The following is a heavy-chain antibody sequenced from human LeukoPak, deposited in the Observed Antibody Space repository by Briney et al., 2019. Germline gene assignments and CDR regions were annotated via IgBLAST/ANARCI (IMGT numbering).Heavy chain of an antibody. D-gene: IGHD2-15*01. CDR3: AQQVVGTSNSFDM. J-gene: IGHJ3*02. CDR1: GASIRSYY. Sequence: PSETLSLTCNVSGASIRSYYWSWIRQSPGKGLEWIGSITYSGNTELNPSLRSRVTMSSDPPKSQFSLKLSSVTTADTALYYCAQQVVGTSNSFDMWSQGTMVTVSS. CDR2: ITYSGNT. V-gene: IGHV4-59*01.